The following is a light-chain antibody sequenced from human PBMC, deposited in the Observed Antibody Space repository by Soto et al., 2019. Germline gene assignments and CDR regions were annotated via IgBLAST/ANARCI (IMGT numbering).Light chain of an antibody. Sequence: DIQMTQSPSTLSASVGDRVTITCRASQSVRSWLAWYQQKPGRAPKFLIYDASSLESGVPSRFSGSGYGTEFTLTISSLQPDDFATYYCQQYNTYSSLTFGGGTKVDI. V-gene: IGKV1-5*01. CDR2: DAS. CDR1: QSVRSW. J-gene: IGKJ4*01. CDR3: QQYNTYSSLT.